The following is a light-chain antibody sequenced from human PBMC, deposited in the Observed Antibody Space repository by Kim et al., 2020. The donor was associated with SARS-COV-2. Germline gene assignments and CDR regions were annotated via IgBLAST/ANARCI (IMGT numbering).Light chain of an antibody. Sequence: EIVMTQSPDTLSVSPGERATLSCRASQSVRSILAWYQHKPGQAPRLLIYGASIRATGIPARFSGSGSGTEFTLNISSLQSEDFAVYSCQQYSTWPLTFGGGTKLEI. J-gene: IGKJ4*01. CDR2: GAS. V-gene: IGKV3-15*01. CDR3: QQYSTWPLT. CDR1: QSVRSI.